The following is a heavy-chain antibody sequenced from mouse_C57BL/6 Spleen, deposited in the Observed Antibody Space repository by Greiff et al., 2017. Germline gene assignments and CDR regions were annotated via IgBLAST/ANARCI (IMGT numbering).Heavy chain of an antibody. CDR1: GYTFTDYN. Sequence: QLQQSGPELVKPGASVQIPCKASGYTFTDYNMDWVKQSHGKSLEWIGDINPNNGGTIYNQKFKGKATLTVDKSSSTAYMELRSLTAEDTAVYYCARSPYGNYVDYAMDYWGQGTSVTVSS. J-gene: IGHJ4*01. D-gene: IGHD2-1*01. CDR3: ARSPYGNYVDYAMDY. CDR2: INPNNGGT. V-gene: IGHV1-18*01.